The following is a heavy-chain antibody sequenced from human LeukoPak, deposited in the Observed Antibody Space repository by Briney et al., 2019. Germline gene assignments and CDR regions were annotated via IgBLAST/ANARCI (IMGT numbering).Heavy chain of an antibody. D-gene: IGHD3-3*01. Sequence: ESGPTLVKPPQTLTLTCTFSGFSLSTSGVGVGWIRQPPGKALEWLALIYWNDDKRYSPSLKSRLTITKDTSKNQVVLTMTNMDPVDTATYYCAHRLLLRFLEWFPDAFDIWGQGTMVTVSS. CDR1: GFSLSTSGVG. CDR2: IYWNDDK. J-gene: IGHJ3*02. V-gene: IGHV2-5*01. CDR3: AHRLLLRFLEWFPDAFDI.